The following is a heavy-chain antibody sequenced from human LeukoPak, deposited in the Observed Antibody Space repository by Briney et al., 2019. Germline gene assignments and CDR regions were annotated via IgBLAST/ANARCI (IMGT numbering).Heavy chain of an antibody. D-gene: IGHD3-9*01. CDR3: ARVKAGSQVLRYFDWSEDIDAFDI. Sequence: PGGSLRLSCAASGFTFSSYEMNWVRQAPGKGLEWVSYISSSGSTIYYADSVKGRFTISRDNAKNSLYLQMNSLRAEDTAVYYCARVKAGSQVLRYFDWSEDIDAFDIWGQGTMVTVSS. CDR2: ISSSGSTI. V-gene: IGHV3-48*03. CDR1: GFTFSSYE. J-gene: IGHJ3*02.